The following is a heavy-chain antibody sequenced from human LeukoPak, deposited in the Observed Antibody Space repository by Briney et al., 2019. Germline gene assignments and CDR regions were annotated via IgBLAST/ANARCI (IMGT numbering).Heavy chain of an antibody. CDR2: VGRDGSI. D-gene: IGHD3-22*01. V-gene: IGHV3-21*01. CDR1: GFTFNTYT. Sequence: GGSLRLSCVASGFTFNTYTMNWVRQAPGKGLEWISCVGRDGSIHYADSVKGRITISRDNAKNSLFLQMNSLRAEDTAIYYCARRYYDTTGYAFDIWGQGTMVAVSS. J-gene: IGHJ3*02. CDR3: ARRYYDTTGYAFDI.